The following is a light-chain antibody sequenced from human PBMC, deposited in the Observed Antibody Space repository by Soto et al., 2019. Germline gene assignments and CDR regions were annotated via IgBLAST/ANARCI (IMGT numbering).Light chain of an antibody. CDR1: SSNIGNSA. J-gene: IGLJ2*01. Sequence: QSVLTEPPSASGTPGQRVTMSCSGGSSNIGNSAVNWYQQLPGTAPKLLIYSTNQRPSGVPDRFSGSKSGTSASLAVNGLQSEDEADYYCAAWDDRLNHSFFGGGTKLTVL. CDR2: STN. CDR3: AAWDDRLNHSF. V-gene: IGLV1-44*01.